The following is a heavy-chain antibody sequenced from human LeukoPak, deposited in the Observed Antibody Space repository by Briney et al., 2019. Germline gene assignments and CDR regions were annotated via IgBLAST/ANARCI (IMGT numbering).Heavy chain of an antibody. CDR2: IYYSGRT. J-gene: IGHJ4*02. CDR1: GDSISPHY. V-gene: IGHV4-59*11. Sequence: SETLFLTCTVSGDSISPHYWSWIRQSPGRGLEWIGYIYYSGRTEYSPPLRSRVTISVDTSKNHFSLKLTSLTVADTAVYYCARGPTSSGFEYWGQGTLVTVSS. CDR3: ARGPTSSGFEY. D-gene: IGHD3-10*01.